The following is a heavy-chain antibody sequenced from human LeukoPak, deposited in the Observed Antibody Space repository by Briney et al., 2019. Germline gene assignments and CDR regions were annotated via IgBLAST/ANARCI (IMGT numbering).Heavy chain of an antibody. D-gene: IGHD2-15*01. V-gene: IGHV3-21*01. CDR2: ISSSSSYI. CDR3: ARTLVVAATRGYYYYGMDV. CDR1: GFTFSSYS. Sequence: GGSLRLSCAASGFTFSSYSMNWVRQAPGKGLEWVSSISSSSSYIYYADSVKGRFTISRDNAKNSLYLQMNSLRAEDTAVYYCARTLVVAATRGYYYYGMDVWGQGTTVTVSS. J-gene: IGHJ6*02.